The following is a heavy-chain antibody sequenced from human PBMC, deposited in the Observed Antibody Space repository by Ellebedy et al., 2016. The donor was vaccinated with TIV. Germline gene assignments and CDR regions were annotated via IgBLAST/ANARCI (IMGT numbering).Heavy chain of an antibody. V-gene: IGHV3-30-3*01. J-gene: IGHJ4*02. Sequence: GESLKISCAASGFTFSSYAMHWVRQAPGKGLEWVAVISYDGSNKYYADSVKGRFTISRDNSKNTLYLQMNSLRAEDTAVYYCAKVSNSVTVTTFFDFWGQGTLVTVSS. D-gene: IGHD4-11*01. CDR3: AKVSNSVTVTTFFDF. CDR1: GFTFSSYA. CDR2: ISYDGSNK.